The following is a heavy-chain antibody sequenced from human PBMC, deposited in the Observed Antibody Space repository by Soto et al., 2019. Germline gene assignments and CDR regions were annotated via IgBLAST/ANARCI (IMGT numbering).Heavy chain of an antibody. CDR2: TYYRTRWYY. V-gene: IGHV6-1*01. Sequence: SQTLSLTCVISGDSVSSNSAAWNWIRQSPSRGLEWLGRTYYRTRWYYDYAVSVRSRITVNPDTSKNQFSLQLTSVTPEDTAVYYWAGTTSHHWYYMDVGGKGTTVTICS. CDR1: GDSVSSNSAA. J-gene: IGHJ6*03. CDR3: AGTTSHHWYYMDV. D-gene: IGHD1-7*01.